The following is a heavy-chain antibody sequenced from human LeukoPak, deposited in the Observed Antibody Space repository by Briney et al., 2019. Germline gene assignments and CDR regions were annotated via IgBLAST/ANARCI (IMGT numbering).Heavy chain of an antibody. CDR1: GFTFSSYS. CDR2: ISSSSSYI. Sequence: GGSLRLSCAASGFTFSSYSMNWVRQAPGKGLEWVSSISSSSSYIYYADSVKGRFTISRDNAKNSLFLQMKSLTDEDTALYYCARNDGHDAFDIWGQGTMVTVSS. V-gene: IGHV3-21*01. CDR3: ARNDGHDAFDI. J-gene: IGHJ3*02.